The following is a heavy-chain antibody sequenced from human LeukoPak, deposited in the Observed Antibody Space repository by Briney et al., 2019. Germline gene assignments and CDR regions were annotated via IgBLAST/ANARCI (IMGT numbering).Heavy chain of an antibody. CDR1: GFTLSSYN. Sequence: GGSLRLSCAASGFTLSSYNMNWVRQAPGKGLEWVSYISSSSTIYYADSVKGRFTISRDNAKNSVYLQMNSLGDEDTAVYYCARVDYFDSWGQGTLVTVSS. V-gene: IGHV3-48*02. CDR2: ISSSSTI. CDR3: ARVDYFDS. J-gene: IGHJ4*02.